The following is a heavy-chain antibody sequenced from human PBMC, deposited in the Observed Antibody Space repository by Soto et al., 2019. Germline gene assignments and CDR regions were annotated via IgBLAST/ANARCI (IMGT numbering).Heavy chain of an antibody. CDR3: AKGSASGSPYYFDF. CDR1: GFIFSRYA. D-gene: IGHD6-25*01. V-gene: IGHV3-23*01. J-gene: IGHJ4*02. CDR2: ITNGGLNT. Sequence: GGSLRLSCAGSGFIFSRYAMSWIRQTPGTGLEWVADITNGGLNTYSADSVKGRFTISRDNSKSTLYLQMNSLRGEDTAVYFCAKGSASGSPYYFDFWGQGTLVTVSS.